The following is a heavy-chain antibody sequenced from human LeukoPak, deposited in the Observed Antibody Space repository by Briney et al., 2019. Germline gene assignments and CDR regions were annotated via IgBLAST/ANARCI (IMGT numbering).Heavy chain of an antibody. Sequence: GGFLRLSCAASGFTFSSYSMNWVRQAPGKGLEWVSYISPSSTSIYYADSVKGRFTSSRDNAKNSLYLQMSSLRDEDTAVYYCARAAYSSGPDYWGQGTLVTVSS. CDR1: GFTFSSYS. CDR2: ISPSSTSI. D-gene: IGHD6-19*01. J-gene: IGHJ4*02. CDR3: ARAAYSSGPDY. V-gene: IGHV3-48*02.